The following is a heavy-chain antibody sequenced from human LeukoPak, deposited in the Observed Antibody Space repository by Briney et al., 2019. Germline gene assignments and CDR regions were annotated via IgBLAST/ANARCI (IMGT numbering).Heavy chain of an antibody. Sequence: PGGSLRLSCAASGFTFSRYAVHWVRQAPGKGLQWVAVITNDGSTKHYADSVKGRFIISRDNSMNTLYLQMNSLRAEDTAVYYCARARPFYDYVWGISTWGQGTLVTVSS. CDR1: GFTFSRYA. CDR2: ITNDGSTK. V-gene: IGHV3-30-3*01. D-gene: IGHD3-16*01. J-gene: IGHJ5*02. CDR3: ARARPFYDYVWGIST.